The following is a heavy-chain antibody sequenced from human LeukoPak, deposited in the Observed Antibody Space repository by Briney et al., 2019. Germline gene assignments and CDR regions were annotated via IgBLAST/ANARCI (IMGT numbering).Heavy chain of an antibody. Sequence: PGGSLRLSCSASGFTFNTAWMSWVRQAPGKGLEWVGHIKSKTDGGGTTDFAAPVKGRFSISRDDSKNTLYLQMNSLKTEDTAVYYCTTDLGGYDGVYDAFDIWGQGTMVTVSS. CDR3: TTDLGGYDGVYDAFDI. J-gene: IGHJ3*02. CDR2: IKSKTDGGGTT. D-gene: IGHD5-12*01. V-gene: IGHV3-15*01. CDR1: GFTFNTAW.